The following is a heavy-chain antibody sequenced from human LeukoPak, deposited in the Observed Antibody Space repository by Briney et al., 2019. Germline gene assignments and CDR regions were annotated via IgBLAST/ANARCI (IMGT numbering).Heavy chain of an antibody. CDR1: GFTVSSYY. J-gene: IGHJ6*02. CDR3: AKALKRVYYYGMDV. V-gene: IGHV3-23*01. CDR2: ISGSGGST. Sequence: GRSLRLSCAASGFTVSSYYMTWVRQAPGKGLEWVSAISGSGGSTYYADSVKGRFTISRDNSKNTLYLQMNSLRAEDTAVYYCAKALKRVYYYGMDVWGQGTTVTVSS.